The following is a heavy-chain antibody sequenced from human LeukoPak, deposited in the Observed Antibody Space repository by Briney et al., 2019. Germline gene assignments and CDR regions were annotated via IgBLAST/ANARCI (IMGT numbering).Heavy chain of an antibody. V-gene: IGHV3-30*02. D-gene: IGHD1-26*01. CDR3: AKEFISGSYYYYYMDV. Sequence: GGSLRLSXAASGFTFSSYGMHWIRQAPGKGLEWVAFIRYDGSNKYYADSVKGRFTISRDNSKNTLYLQMNSLRAEDTAVYYCAKEFISGSYYYYYMDVWGKGTTVTVSS. CDR1: GFTFSSYG. J-gene: IGHJ6*03. CDR2: IRYDGSNK.